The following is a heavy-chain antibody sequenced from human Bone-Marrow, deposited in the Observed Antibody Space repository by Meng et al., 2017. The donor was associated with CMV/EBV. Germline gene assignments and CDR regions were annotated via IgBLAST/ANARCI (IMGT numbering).Heavy chain of an antibody. CDR1: GFTFSTYA. CDR3: AKREPEVPAAMSMDV. D-gene: IGHD2-2*01. V-gene: IGHV3-23*01. CDR2: ISSSGGST. Sequence: GGSLRLSCAASGFTFSTYAMTWVRQAPGKGLDWVSGISSSGGSTYYADSVKGRFTISRDNSKNTLYLQMNSLRAEDTAVYYCAKREPEVPAAMSMDVWGQGTTVTGYS. J-gene: IGHJ6*01.